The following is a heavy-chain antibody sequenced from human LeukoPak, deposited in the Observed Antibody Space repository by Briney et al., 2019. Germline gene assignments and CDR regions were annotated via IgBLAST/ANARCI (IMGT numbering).Heavy chain of an antibody. V-gene: IGHV5-51*01. CDR1: GYIFTSYW. CDR2: IYPGDSDT. Sequence: GESLKISCKGSGYIFTSYWIGWVRQMSGKGLEWMGIIYPGDSDTRYSPSFQGQVTISDDKSISTAYLQWNSLKASVNAMYYCARGGGYDDGIFDYWGQGTLVTVSS. CDR3: ARGGGYDDGIFDY. J-gene: IGHJ4*02. D-gene: IGHD5-12*01.